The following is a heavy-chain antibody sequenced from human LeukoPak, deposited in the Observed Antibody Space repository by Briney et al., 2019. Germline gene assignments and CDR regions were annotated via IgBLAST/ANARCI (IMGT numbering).Heavy chain of an antibody. Sequence: GGSLRLSCAASGFTFSSYGMHWVRQAPGKGLEWVAFIRYDGSNKYCAHSVKGRFTISRDNSKNTLYIQVTRLRAEDTAVYYCAKEDCGGDCSSYYFDYWRQGTLVPVSS. J-gene: IGHJ4*02. CDR2: IRYDGSNK. CDR3: AKEDCGGDCSSYYFDY. D-gene: IGHD2-21*01. V-gene: IGHV3-30*02. CDR1: GFTFSSYG.